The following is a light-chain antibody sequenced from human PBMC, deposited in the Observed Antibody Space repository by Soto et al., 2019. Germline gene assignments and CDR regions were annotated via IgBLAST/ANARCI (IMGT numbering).Light chain of an antibody. CDR2: GAS. Sequence: EILMTQSPATLSVSPGERATLSCRATQSISTNLAWYQQKPGQAPRLLIFGASTRATGIPARFSGSGSGTELTLTISSLQSEDFAVYYCQNYHNWPSWTFGQGTKVEIK. V-gene: IGKV3-15*01. CDR1: QSISTN. CDR3: QNYHNWPSWT. J-gene: IGKJ1*01.